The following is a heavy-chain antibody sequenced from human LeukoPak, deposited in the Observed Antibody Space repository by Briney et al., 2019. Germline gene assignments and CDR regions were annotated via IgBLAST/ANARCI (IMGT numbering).Heavy chain of an antibody. CDR2: IIPIFGTA. J-gene: IGHJ2*01. CDR3: ARQLAQWSPFDL. D-gene: IGHD6-19*01. V-gene: IGHV1-69*13. Sequence: ASVKVSCKASGGTFSSYAISWVRQAPGQGLEWMGGIIPIFGTANYAQKFQGRVTITADESTSTAYMKLSSLRSEDTAVYYCARQLAQWSPFDLWGRGTLVTVSS. CDR1: GGTFSSYA.